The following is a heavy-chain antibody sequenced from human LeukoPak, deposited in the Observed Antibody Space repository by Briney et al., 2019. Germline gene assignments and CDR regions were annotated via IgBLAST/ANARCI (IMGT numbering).Heavy chain of an antibody. J-gene: IGHJ3*02. V-gene: IGHV4-38-2*01. CDR1: GYSISSGYY. CDR2: IYHSGST. CDR3: AKTREYCGGDCYSLRYDAFDI. Sequence: SETLSLTCAVSGYSISSGYYWGWIRQPPGKGLEWIGSIYHSGSTYYNPAPKSGVTISVDTTKNQFSLHMRSVTAADTAVYSCAKTREYCGGDCYSLRYDAFDIWGQGTMVTVSS. D-gene: IGHD2-21*01.